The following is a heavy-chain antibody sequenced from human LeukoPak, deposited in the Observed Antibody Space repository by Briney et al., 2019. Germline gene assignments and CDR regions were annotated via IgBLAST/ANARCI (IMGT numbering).Heavy chain of an antibody. V-gene: IGHV3-7*01. CDR2: ISPEGGTR. CDR3: ASGGALLDY. D-gene: IGHD4-23*01. Sequence: PGGSLRLSCVASGFTFSSSWMGWLRQSPGKSLEWVATISPEGGTRYYVASLRGRFTISRDNPEMSLFLQLDSLRAEDTAIYHCASGGALLDYWGPGTLVNVSS. J-gene: IGHJ4*02. CDR1: GFTFSSSW.